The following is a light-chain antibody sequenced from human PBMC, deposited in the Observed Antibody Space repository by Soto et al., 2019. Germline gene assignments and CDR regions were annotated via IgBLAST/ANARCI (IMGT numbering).Light chain of an antibody. CDR2: DAS. CDR3: RQFNSYPLT. J-gene: IGKJ5*01. Sequence: AIPLTQSPSSLSASVGDRVTLTCRATQGISSALAWYQQKPGKAPKLLIYDASSLESGVPSRFCDSGSGTDITLPISSLQPEDFSTYYCRQFNSYPLTFGQGTRLEIK. CDR1: QGISSA. V-gene: IGKV1-13*02.